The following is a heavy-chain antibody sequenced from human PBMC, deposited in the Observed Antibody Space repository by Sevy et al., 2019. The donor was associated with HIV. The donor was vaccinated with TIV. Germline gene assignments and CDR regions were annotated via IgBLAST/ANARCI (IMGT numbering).Heavy chain of an antibody. CDR1: GFTFSNYA. CDR2: LSGSGYDT. J-gene: IGHJ5*02. V-gene: IGHV3-23*01. Sequence: GGSLRLSCATSGFTFSNYAMSWVRQAPGKGLEWVSALSGSGYDTFYADSVKGRFTISRDNSKNTLYLQMNSLRVEDTTVYYCATSRVVVPARSLDPWGQGTLVTVSS. CDR3: ATSRVVVPARSLDP. D-gene: IGHD2-2*01.